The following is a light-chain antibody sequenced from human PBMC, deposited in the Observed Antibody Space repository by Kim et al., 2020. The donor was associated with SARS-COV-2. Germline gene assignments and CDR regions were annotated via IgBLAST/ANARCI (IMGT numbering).Light chain of an antibody. CDR1: QDISYY. J-gene: IGKJ4*01. V-gene: IGKV1-33*01. CDR2: DAS. Sequence: ASLGDRVTITCQATQDISYYLNWYQQRPGKAPKLLIYDASKLETGVPSRFSGSASGTHFTFTISSLQPEDIATYYCQHYETLPLTFGGGTKVDIK. CDR3: QHYETLPLT.